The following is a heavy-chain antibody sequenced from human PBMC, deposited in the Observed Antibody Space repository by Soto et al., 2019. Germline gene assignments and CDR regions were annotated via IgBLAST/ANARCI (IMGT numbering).Heavy chain of an antibody. J-gene: IGHJ5*02. V-gene: IGHV4-39*01. D-gene: IGHD6-19*01. CDR1: GASISSSSYY. CDR2: IYYSGST. Sequence: PSETLSLTCTVSGASISSSSYYWGWIRQPPGKGLEWIGSIYYSGSTYYNPSLKSRVTISIDTSKNQFSLKLSSVTAADTAVYYCARGREQWLTPDWFGPWGQGTLVTVS. CDR3: ARGREQWLTPDWFGP.